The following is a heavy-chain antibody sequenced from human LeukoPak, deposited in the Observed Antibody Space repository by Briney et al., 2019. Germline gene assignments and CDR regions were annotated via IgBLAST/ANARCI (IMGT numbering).Heavy chain of an antibody. CDR1: GYSLSSGYY. CDR3: ARQWSTLSGSYYNVDFDY. D-gene: IGHD3-10*01. Sequence: SETLSLTCAVSGYSLSSGYYWGWIRQPPGKGLEWIGSIYHSGSTYYNPSLKSRVTISVDTSKNQFSLKLSSVTAADTAVYYCARQWSTLSGSYYNVDFDYWGQGTLVTVSS. V-gene: IGHV4-38-2*01. J-gene: IGHJ4*02. CDR2: IYHSGST.